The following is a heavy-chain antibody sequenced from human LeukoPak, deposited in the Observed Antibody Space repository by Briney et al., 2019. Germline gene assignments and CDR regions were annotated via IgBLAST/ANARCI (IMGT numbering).Heavy chain of an antibody. Sequence: GGSLRLSCAASGFTFSSYSMNWVRQAPGKGLEWVSSISSSSSYIYYADSVKGRFTISRDNAKNSLYLQMNSLRAEDTAVYYCASVNQGVGVTIRGGNYYMDVWGKGTTVTVSS. CDR3: ASVNQGVGVTIRGGNYYMDV. J-gene: IGHJ6*03. D-gene: IGHD1-26*01. CDR2: ISSSSSYI. CDR1: GFTFSSYS. V-gene: IGHV3-21*01.